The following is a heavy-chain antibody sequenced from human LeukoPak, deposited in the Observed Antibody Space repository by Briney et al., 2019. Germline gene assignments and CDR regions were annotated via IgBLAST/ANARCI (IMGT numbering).Heavy chain of an antibody. Sequence: PGRSLRLSCAASGFTFSSYGMHWVRQAPGKGLEWVAVISYDGSNKYYADSVKGRFTISRDNSKNTLYLQMNSLRAEDTAVYYCARGPITSYYYDSSGYSDRTYRYYFDYWGQGTLVTVSS. CDR2: ISYDGSNK. CDR1: GFTFSSYG. J-gene: IGHJ4*02. V-gene: IGHV3-30*03. D-gene: IGHD3-22*01. CDR3: ARGPITSYYYDSSGYSDRTYRYYFDY.